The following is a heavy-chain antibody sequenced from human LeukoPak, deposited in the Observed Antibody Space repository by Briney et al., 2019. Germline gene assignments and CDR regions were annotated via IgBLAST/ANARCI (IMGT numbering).Heavy chain of an antibody. CDR3: ARDRGAYFDSSAYYPINY. Sequence: GGSLRLSCAASGFTFSSYSMNWVRQAPGKGLEWVSYISSSGSSIFYADSVKGRFAISRDNAKNSLYLRMNSLRAEDTAVYYCARDRGAYFDSSAYYPINYWGQGALVTVSS. J-gene: IGHJ4*02. V-gene: IGHV3-48*04. CDR1: GFTFSSYS. D-gene: IGHD3-22*01. CDR2: ISSSGSSI.